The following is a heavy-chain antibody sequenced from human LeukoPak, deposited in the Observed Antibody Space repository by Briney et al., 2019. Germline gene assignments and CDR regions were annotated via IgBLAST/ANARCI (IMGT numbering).Heavy chain of an antibody. CDR1: GFTFSSYA. V-gene: IGHV3-23*01. J-gene: IGHJ3*02. D-gene: IGHD3-10*01. CDR2: ISGSGGST. CDR3: AKDESITMVRGVRVGAFDI. Sequence: GGSLRLSCAASGFTFSSYAMSWVRQAPGKGLEWVSAISGSGGSTYYADSVKGRFTISRDNSKNTLYLQMNSLRAEDTAVYCCAKDESITMVRGVRVGAFDIWGQGTMVTVSS.